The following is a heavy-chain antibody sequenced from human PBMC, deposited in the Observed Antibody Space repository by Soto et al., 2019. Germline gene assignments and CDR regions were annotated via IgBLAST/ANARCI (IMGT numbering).Heavy chain of an antibody. V-gene: IGHV4-39*01. CDR2: IYYSGST. Sequence: SETLSLTCTVSGGSISSSSYYWGWIRQPPGKGLEWIGSIYYSGSTYYNPSLKSRVTISVDTSKNQFSLKLSSVTAADTAVYYCASHSRDGYNYGKPFDYWGQGTLVTVSS. CDR3: ASHSRDGYNYGKPFDY. CDR1: GGSISSSSYY. J-gene: IGHJ4*02. D-gene: IGHD5-12*01.